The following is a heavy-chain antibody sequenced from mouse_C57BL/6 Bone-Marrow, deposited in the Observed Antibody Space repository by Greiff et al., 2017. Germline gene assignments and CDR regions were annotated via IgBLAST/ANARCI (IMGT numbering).Heavy chain of an antibody. D-gene: IGHD2-4*01. CDR2: IRNKANGYTT. CDR1: GFTFTDYY. CDR3: ARSHDDYDAIDY. V-gene: IGHV7-3*01. Sequence: EVKLEESGGGLVQPGGSLSLSCAASGFTFTDYYMRWVRQPPGKALEWLGFIRNKANGYTTEYSASVKGRFTISRDNSQSILYLQMNARRAEDSSTYYCARSHDDYDAIDYWGQGTTLTVSS. J-gene: IGHJ2*01.